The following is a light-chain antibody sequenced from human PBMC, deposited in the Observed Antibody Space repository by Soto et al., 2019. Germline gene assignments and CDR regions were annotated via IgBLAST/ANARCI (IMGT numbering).Light chain of an antibody. CDR3: QQYGTSLRT. Sequence: EIVLTQSPGTLSLSPGERATPSCRASQPVSSNYLAWYQHKPGQAPRLLIYGASSRATGIPDRFSGSGSGTDFTLTISRLEPEDFAVYYCQQYGTSLRTFGQGTKVDIK. CDR2: GAS. J-gene: IGKJ1*01. CDR1: QPVSSNY. V-gene: IGKV3-20*01.